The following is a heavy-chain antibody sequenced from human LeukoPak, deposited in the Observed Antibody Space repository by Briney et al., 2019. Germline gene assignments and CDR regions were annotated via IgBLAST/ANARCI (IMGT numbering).Heavy chain of an antibody. CDR2: ISGSGGST. V-gene: IGHV3-23*01. CDR1: GFTFSSYA. Sequence: GGSLRLSCAASGFTFSSYAMSWVRQAPGKGLEWVSAISGSGGSTYYADSVKGRFTISRDNSKNTLYLQMNSLRAEDTAVYYCAKSPRGMDYYYYMDVWGKGTTVTISS. CDR3: AKSPRGMDYYYYMDV. J-gene: IGHJ6*03. D-gene: IGHD6-13*01.